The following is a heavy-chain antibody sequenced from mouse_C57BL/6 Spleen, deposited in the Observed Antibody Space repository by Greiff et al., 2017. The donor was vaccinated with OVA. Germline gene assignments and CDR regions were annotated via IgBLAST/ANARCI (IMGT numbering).Heavy chain of an antibody. CDR2: ISYDGSN. CDR1: GYSITSGYY. V-gene: IGHV3-6*01. D-gene: IGHD2-3*01. CDR3: ARDGYSYFDV. Sequence: EVKLVESGPGLVKPSQSLSLTCSVTGYSITSGYYWNWIRQFPGNKLEWMGYISYDGSNNYNPSLKNRISITRDTSKNQVFLKLNSVTTEDTATYYCARDGYSYFDVWGTGTTVTVSS. J-gene: IGHJ1*03.